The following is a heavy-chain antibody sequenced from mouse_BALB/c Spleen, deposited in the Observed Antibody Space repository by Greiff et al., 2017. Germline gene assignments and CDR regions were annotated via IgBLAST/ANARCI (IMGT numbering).Heavy chain of an antibody. CDR1: GYSFTSDSA. V-gene: IGHV3-2*02. Sequence: EVKLQESGPGLVKPSQSLSLTCTVSGYSFTSDSAWYWIRQISGNILGWLGFISYSGSTSYNPSLKSRIPITRDTSKNQFFLQLKSVTTEDTATYYCARGSSYDLYFDVWGAGTTVTVAS. D-gene: IGHD1-1*01. J-gene: IGHJ1*01. CDR3: ARGSSYDLYFDV. CDR2: ISYSGST.